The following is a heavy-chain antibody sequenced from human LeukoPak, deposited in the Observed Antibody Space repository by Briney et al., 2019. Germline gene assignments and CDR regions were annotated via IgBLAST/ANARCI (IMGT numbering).Heavy chain of an antibody. CDR2: IYTGGTP. Sequence: GESLKISCVASGFTVSSNYMIWVRQAPGEGLEWVSVIYTGGTPYYADSVKGRFTISRDISKNTVYLQMNSLRVEDTAVYFCARGAATGPTLGLDYWGQGTLVTVSS. CDR3: ARGAATGPTLGLDY. CDR1: GFTVSSNY. V-gene: IGHV3-53*01. D-gene: IGHD6-13*01. J-gene: IGHJ4*02.